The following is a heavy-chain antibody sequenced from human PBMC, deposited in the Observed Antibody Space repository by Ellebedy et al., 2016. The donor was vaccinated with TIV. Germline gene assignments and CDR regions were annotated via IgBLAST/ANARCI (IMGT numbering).Heavy chain of an antibody. V-gene: IGHV3-48*04. CDR1: GFTFNNFG. Sequence: PGGSLRLSCAASGFTFNNFGMNWVRQAPGKGLEWISYISSSGSTIYYADSVKGRFTISRDNANNSLYLQMNSLGAEDTAVYYCARSITLVRGVSGLGWFDPWGQGTPVTVSS. J-gene: IGHJ5*02. CDR2: ISSSGSTI. CDR3: ARSITLVRGVSGLGWFDP. D-gene: IGHD3-10*01.